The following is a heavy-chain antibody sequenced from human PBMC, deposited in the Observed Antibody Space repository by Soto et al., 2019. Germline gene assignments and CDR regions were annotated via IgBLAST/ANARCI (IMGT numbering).Heavy chain of an antibody. V-gene: IGHV4-34*01. CDR1: GGSVNGYY. D-gene: IGHD2-21*01. Sequence: SDNLSLTCAVYGGSVNGYYWNWIRQPPGKGLEWIGEINHTGGTHYNPSLKSRVTMSVDTSKNQFSLRLSSVTAADTAIYYCATRRTGFGLLIPQFESWGQGPQVTGSS. CDR2: INHTGGT. CDR3: ATRRTGFGLLIPQFES. J-gene: IGHJ5*01.